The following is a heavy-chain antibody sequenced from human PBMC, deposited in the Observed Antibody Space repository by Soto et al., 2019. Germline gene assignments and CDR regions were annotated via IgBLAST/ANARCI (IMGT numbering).Heavy chain of an antibody. D-gene: IGHD2-15*01. CDR1: SGSISSSNW. CDR3: ARTCSGGSCYSRGWFDP. J-gene: IGHJ5*02. V-gene: IGHV4-4*02. Sequence: SETLSLTCAVSSGSISSSNWWSWVRQPPGKGLEWIGEIYHSGSTNYNPSLKSRVTISVDKSKNQFSLKLSSVTAADTAVYYCARTCSGGSCYSRGWFDPWGQGTLVTVSS. CDR2: IYHSGST.